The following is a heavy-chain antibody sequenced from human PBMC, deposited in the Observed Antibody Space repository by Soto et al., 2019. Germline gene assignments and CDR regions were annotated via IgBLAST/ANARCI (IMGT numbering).Heavy chain of an antibody. V-gene: IGHV3-23*01. CDR3: AKEDKSPEY. Sequence: GGSLRLSCAASGCTFSTFAMRWFRQAPGKGLEWVSAISGSGGTTYYADSVKGRFTISRDNSKNTLCLQMNSLRAEDTAVYYCAKEDKSPEYWGQGTLVTVSS. J-gene: IGHJ4*02. CDR1: GCTFSTFA. CDR2: ISGSGGTT.